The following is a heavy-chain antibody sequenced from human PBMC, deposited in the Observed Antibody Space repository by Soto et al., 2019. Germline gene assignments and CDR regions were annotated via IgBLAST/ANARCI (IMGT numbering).Heavy chain of an antibody. Sequence: PSETLSLTCAVYGGSLRGYYWTWIRQPPGKGLEWIGEINHSGSTNYNPSLKSRVTIALATSKNQISLKLSSVTAADTAVYFCARGPSEFIVVGHYYGMDVWGQGTTVT. V-gene: IGHV4-34*01. J-gene: IGHJ6*02. CDR2: INHSGST. CDR1: GGSLRGYY. D-gene: IGHD2-21*01. CDR3: ARGPSEFIVVGHYYGMDV.